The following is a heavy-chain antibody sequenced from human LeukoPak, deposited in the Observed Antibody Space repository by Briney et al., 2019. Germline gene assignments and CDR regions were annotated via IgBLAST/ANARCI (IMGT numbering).Heavy chain of an antibody. Sequence: ASVKVSCKASGYTFTSYGISWVRQAPGQGLEWMGWISAYNGNTNYAQKLQGRVTMTTDTSTSTAYMELRSLRSDDTAVYYCARTHQLWFGELSTAPRPLDYWGQGTLVTVSS. CDR2: ISAYNGNT. CDR3: ARTHQLWFGELSTAPRPLDY. V-gene: IGHV1-18*01. CDR1: GYTFTSYG. D-gene: IGHD3-10*01. J-gene: IGHJ4*02.